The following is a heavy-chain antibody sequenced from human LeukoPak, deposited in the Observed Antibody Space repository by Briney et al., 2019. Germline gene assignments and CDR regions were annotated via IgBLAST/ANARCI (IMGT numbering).Heavy chain of an antibody. CDR1: DGSISSYY. CDR3: ARDISSSWYYSVFDP. D-gene: IGHD6-13*01. J-gene: IGHJ5*02. CDR2: IYYSGST. Sequence: TSETLSLTCTVSDGSISSYYWSWIRQPPGKGLEWIGYIYYSGSTNYNPSLKSRVTISVDTSKNQFSLKLSSVTAADTAVYYCARDISSSWYYSVFDPWGQGTPVIVSS. V-gene: IGHV4-59*01.